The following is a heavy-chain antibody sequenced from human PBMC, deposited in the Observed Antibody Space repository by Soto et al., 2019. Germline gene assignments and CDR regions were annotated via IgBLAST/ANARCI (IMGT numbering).Heavy chain of an antibody. J-gene: IGHJ4*02. CDR3: ARQYCSGTSCYWYFDF. Sequence: QVRLVQSGADVQRPGASMNISCQASGYQFTGSYLHWVRRAPGHGLQWMGMINPDTGSTTYAETFNDRVTMNTDKSAGSVFLGLSRLTSDDTATYYCARQYCSGTSCYWYFDFWGQGTFVSVSS. V-gene: IGHV1-2*02. CDR2: INPDTGST. D-gene: IGHD2-2*01. CDR1: GYQFTGSY.